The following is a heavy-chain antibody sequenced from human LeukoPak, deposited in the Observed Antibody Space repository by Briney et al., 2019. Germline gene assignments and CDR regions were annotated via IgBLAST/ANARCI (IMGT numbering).Heavy chain of an antibody. J-gene: IGHJ6*02. CDR2: TYHGVSET. V-gene: IGHV5-51*01. D-gene: IGHD3-10*01. CDR3: ARLGFGEAHDYYYGMDV. CDR1: GYSFTSDW. Sequence: GEPLHTSATGSGYSFTSDWIGWVRPMPEKGLEWMVITYHGVSETRNTPSFQGQVTLSADKSISTAYLQWSSLKASDTAMYYCARLGFGEAHDYYYGMDVWGQGSTVTVSS.